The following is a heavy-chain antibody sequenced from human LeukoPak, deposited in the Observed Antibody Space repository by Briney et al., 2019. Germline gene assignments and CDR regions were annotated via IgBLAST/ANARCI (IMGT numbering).Heavy chain of an antibody. V-gene: IGHV4-34*01. Sequence: SETLSLTCAVYGGSFSGYYWSWIRQPPGKGLEWIGEINHSGSTNYNPSLKSRVTISVDTSKNQLSLKLSSVTAADTAVYYCARLNDLGLDYWGQGTLVTASS. CDR3: ARLNDLGLDY. CDR1: GGSFSGYY. CDR2: INHSGST. J-gene: IGHJ4*02. D-gene: IGHD1-1*01.